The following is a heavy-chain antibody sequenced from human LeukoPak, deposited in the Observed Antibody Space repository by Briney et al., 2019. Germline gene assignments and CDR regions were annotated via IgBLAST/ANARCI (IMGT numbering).Heavy chain of an antibody. Sequence: PSETLSLTCTVSGGSISGYSWSWIRQPPGKGLEWIGYMYYNGGPTYNPSLERRVNISADKYKKQISLKLTSVTAADTAVYYCARADSSGYSIFGYWGQGTLVTVSS. CDR2: MYYNGGP. CDR1: GGSISGYS. CDR3: ARADSSGYSIFGY. V-gene: IGHV4-59*01. J-gene: IGHJ4*02. D-gene: IGHD3-22*01.